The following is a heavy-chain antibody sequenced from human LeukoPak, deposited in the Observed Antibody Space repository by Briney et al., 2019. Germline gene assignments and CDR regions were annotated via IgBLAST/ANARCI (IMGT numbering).Heavy chain of an antibody. CDR3: ARDRRRDGYNWQGLDY. CDR2: IYHSGST. Sequence: SETLSLTCTVSGYSISSGYYWGWIRQPPGKGLEWIGSIYHSGSTYYNPSLKSRVTISVDTSKNQFSLKLSSVTAADTAVYYCARDRRRDGYNWQGLDYWGQGTLVTVSS. J-gene: IGHJ4*02. D-gene: IGHD5-24*01. V-gene: IGHV4-38-2*02. CDR1: GYSISSGYY.